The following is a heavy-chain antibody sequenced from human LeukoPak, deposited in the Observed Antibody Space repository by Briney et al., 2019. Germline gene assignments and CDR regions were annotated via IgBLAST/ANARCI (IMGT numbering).Heavy chain of an antibody. CDR3: AGVQQWPIN. Sequence: GGSLRLSCAASGFSFSSYWMHWVRQVPGKGLVWVSRINSDGSITTYADSVKGRFTISRDNAKNTLYLQMNSLRDEDTAVYYCAGVQQWPINWSQGTLVTVSS. J-gene: IGHJ4*02. CDR2: INSDGSIT. V-gene: IGHV3-74*01. CDR1: GFSFSSYW. D-gene: IGHD6-19*01.